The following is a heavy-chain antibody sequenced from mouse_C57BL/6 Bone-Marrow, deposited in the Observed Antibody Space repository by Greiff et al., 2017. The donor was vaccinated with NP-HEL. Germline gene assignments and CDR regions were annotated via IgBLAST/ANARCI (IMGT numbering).Heavy chain of an antibody. CDR3: AREMRRVAY. CDR2: ISSGGSYT. Sequence: EVKLMESGGDLVKPGGSLKLSCAASGFTFSSYGMSWVRQTPDKRLEWVATISSGGSYTYYPDSVKGRFTLSRDNAKNTLYLQMSSLKSEDTAMYYCAREMRRVAYWGQGTLVTVSA. CDR1: GFTFSSYG. J-gene: IGHJ3*01. V-gene: IGHV5-6*01.